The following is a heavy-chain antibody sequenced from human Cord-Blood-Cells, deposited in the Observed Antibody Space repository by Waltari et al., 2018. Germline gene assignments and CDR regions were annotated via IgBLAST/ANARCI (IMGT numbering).Heavy chain of an antibody. V-gene: IGHV4-39*01. Sequence: QLQLQESGPGLVKPSETLSLTCPVSGGSLSSSSYYWGWLRQPPGKGLEWIGSIYYSGSTYYNPSLKSRVTISVDTSKNQFSLKLSSVTAADTAVYYCARRPYDFWSGYYFDYWGQGTLVTVSS. CDR1: GGSLSSSSYY. CDR3: ARRPYDFWSGYYFDY. D-gene: IGHD3-3*01. J-gene: IGHJ4*02. CDR2: IYYSGST.